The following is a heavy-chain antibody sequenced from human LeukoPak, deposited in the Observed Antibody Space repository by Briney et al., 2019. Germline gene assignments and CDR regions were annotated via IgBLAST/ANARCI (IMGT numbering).Heavy chain of an antibody. J-gene: IGHJ4*02. V-gene: IGHV3-30*02. CDR1: GFTFSSFA. CDR2: IRYDGNSK. CDR3: AKDPSGTYCGDY. D-gene: IGHD1-26*01. Sequence: GGSLRLSCAASGFTFSSFAMHWVRQAPGKGLEWVAFIRYDGNSKYYADPVKGRFTVSRDNSKNTLYLQMNSLRDEDTALYYCAKDPSGTYCGDYWGQGTLVTVSS.